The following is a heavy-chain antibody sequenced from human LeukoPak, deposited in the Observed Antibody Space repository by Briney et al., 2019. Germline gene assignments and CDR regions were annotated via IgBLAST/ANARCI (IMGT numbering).Heavy chain of an antibody. CDR2: ISTSSSTI. J-gene: IGHJ5*02. CDR3: ARDSSGWYHWFDP. CDR1: GFTFSSYE. Sequence: PGGSLRLSCAASGFTFSSYEMNWVRQAPGKGLEWISYISTSSSTIYYADSVKSRFTISRDNAKNSLYLQMNSLRAEDTAVYYCARDSSGWYHWFDPWGQGTLVTVSS. D-gene: IGHD6-13*01. V-gene: IGHV3-48*03.